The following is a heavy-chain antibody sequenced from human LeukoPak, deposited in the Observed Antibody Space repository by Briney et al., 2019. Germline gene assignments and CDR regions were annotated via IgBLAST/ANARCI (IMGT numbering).Heavy chain of an antibody. CDR2: IYIAVST. CDR3: ARGSCGGDCYYYYYGLDV. D-gene: IGHD2-21*02. J-gene: IGHJ6*02. V-gene: IGHV3-66*01. CDR1: GFTLSSYY. Sequence: GGSLRLSCAASGFTLSSYYMSWVRQALGKVREWVSLIYIAVSTYYAESVKGRFTISRDNSKTTLYLQMNSLRAEDTAVYYCARGSCGGDCYYYYYGLDVWGQGTTVTVSS.